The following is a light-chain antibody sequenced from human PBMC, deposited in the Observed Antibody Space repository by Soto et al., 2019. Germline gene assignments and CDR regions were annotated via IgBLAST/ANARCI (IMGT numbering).Light chain of an antibody. CDR1: RIIDTY. CDR2: VAS. J-gene: IGKJ5*01. Sequence: DIQMTQSPYSLSASVGDRVTITCRASRIIDTYVDWYQQKPGNAPDLLIYVASTLQVGVPSRFSGSGSGTDFTLTISGLQPEDVATYYCKHSYTTPITFGQGTRLDIK. V-gene: IGKV1-39*01. CDR3: KHSYTTPIT.